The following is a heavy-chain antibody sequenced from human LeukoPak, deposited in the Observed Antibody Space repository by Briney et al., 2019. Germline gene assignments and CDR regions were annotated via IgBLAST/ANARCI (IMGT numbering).Heavy chain of an antibody. CDR3: ASPYCGGDCSMGDAFDI. D-gene: IGHD2-21*02. Sequence: GESLKISCKGSGYSFTSYWIGWVRQMPGKGLEWMGIIYPGDSDTRCSPSFQGQVTISADKSISTAYLQWSSLKASDTAMYYCASPYCGGDCSMGDAFDIWGQGTMVTVSS. CDR1: GYSFTSYW. J-gene: IGHJ3*02. CDR2: IYPGDSDT. V-gene: IGHV5-51*01.